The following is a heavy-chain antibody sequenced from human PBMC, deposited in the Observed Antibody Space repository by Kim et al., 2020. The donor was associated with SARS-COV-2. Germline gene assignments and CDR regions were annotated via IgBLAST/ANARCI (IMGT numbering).Heavy chain of an antibody. J-gene: IGHJ4*02. CDR3: ARDRGYCTGGSCYSIFAY. CDR1: GVSFNNYW. CDR2: IKEDGSEK. V-gene: IGHV3-7*03. Sequence: GGSLRLSCAASGVSFNNYWMGWVRQAPGKGLEWVAHIKEDGSEKYYVDSVKGRFTISRDNAKNSLYLQMNSLRAEDTAVYYCARDRGYCTGGSCYSIFAYWGQGTQVTVSS. D-gene: IGHD2-15*01.